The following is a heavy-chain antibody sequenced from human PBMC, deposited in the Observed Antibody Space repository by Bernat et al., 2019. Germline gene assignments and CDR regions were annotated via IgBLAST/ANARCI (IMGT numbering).Heavy chain of an antibody. J-gene: IGHJ5*02. Sequence: EVQLVQSGAEVKKPGESLRISCKGSGYSFTSYWISWVRQMPGKGLEWMGMIDPSDSYTNYSPSFQGHVTISADKSISTAYLQWSSLKASDTAMYYCARAYDFWSGYYRVNWFDPWGQGTLVTVSS. V-gene: IGHV5-10-1*03. CDR2: IDPSDSYT. CDR1: GYSFTSYW. D-gene: IGHD3-3*01. CDR3: ARAYDFWSGYYRVNWFDP.